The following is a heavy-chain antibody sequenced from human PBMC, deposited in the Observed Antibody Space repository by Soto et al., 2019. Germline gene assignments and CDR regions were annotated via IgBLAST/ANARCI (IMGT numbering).Heavy chain of an antibody. CDR1: GFTFSSYS. CDR2: ISSSSSYI. V-gene: IGHV3-21*01. J-gene: IGHJ5*02. CDR3: ARVPRTDIVVVPARIPESWFDP. Sequence: SGGSLRLSCAASGFTFSSYSMNWVRQAPGKGLEWVSSISSSSSYIYYADSVKGRFTISRDNAKNSLYLQMNSLRAEDTAVYYCARVPRTDIVVVPARIPESWFDPWGQGTLVTVSS. D-gene: IGHD2-2*01.